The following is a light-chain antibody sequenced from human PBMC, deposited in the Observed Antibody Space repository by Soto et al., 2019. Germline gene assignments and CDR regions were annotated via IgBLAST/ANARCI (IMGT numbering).Light chain of an antibody. J-gene: IGKJ5*01. CDR2: GAS. Sequence: DIQMTQSPSPLSASLGDRFTITCLASQTISSWLAWYQQRPGAAPKLLVYGASTLYTGVPSRFSGSESGAVFTLTISSLQPEDFATYYCQQLHSYPITFGQGTRLEIK. CDR1: QTISSW. V-gene: IGKV1-9*01. CDR3: QQLHSYPIT.